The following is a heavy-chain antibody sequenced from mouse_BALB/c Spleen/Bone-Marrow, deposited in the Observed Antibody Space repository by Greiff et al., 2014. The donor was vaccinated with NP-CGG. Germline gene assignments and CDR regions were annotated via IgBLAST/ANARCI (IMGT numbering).Heavy chain of an antibody. Sequence: QVQLKESGPSLVQPSQSLSITCTVSGFSLTSYGVHWVRQSPGKGLEWLGVIWRGGSTDYNAAFMSRLSITKDNSKSQVFFKMNSRHADDTAIYYCAKNGGYDGWFAYWGQGTLVTVSA. V-gene: IGHV2-5-1*01. J-gene: IGHJ3*01. CDR2: IWRGGST. CDR1: GFSLTSYG. D-gene: IGHD2-14*01. CDR3: AKNGGYDGWFAY.